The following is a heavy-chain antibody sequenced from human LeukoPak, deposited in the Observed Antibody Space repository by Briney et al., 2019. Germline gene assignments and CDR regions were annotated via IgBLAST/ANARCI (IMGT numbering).Heavy chain of an antibody. V-gene: IGHV7-4-1*02. J-gene: IGHJ4*02. CDR2: IDTTTGNP. CDR3: VRGTPTPGMDY. D-gene: IGHD3-10*01. Sequence: ASVKVSCKASGYPFSAHFLNWVRQAPGQGLEWMGNIDTTTGNPRYAQDFSGRFVFSLDTSVSTAYLQITSLKADDTAAYYCVRGTPTPGMDYWGQGTQVTVSS. CDR1: GYPFSAHF.